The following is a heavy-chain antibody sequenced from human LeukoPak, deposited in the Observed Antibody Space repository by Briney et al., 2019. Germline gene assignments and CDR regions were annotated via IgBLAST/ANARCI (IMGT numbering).Heavy chain of an antibody. CDR2: IYYSGST. CDR3: ASTTYDYTHAFDI. D-gene: IGHD4-11*01. CDR1: GGSISSSNDY. Sequence: PSETLSLTCTVSGGSISSSNDYWGWIRQPPGKGLEWIGSIYYSGSTYYNPSLKSRVTISVDTSKNQFSLKLSSVTAADTAVYYCASTTYDYTHAFDIWGQGTMVTVSS. J-gene: IGHJ3*02. V-gene: IGHV4-39*07.